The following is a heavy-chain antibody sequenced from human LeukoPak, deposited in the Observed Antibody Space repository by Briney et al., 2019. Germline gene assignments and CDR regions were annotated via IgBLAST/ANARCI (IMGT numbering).Heavy chain of an antibody. CDR1: GGSFSDYY. CDR2: INQNRGSL. J-gene: IGHJ3*02. D-gene: IGHD6-6*01. V-gene: IGHV4-34*01. Sequence: SETLSLTCAIYGGSFSDYYWSWIRLSPGKGLEWIGEINQNRGSLNYNPSLKSRVTMSVDTSKNQFSLKVPSVTAADTAVYYCARELSTSSTAFDMWGQGTVVTVSS. CDR3: ARELSTSSTAFDM.